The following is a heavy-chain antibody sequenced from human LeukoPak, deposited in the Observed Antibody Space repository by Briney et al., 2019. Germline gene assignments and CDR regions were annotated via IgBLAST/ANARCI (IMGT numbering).Heavy chain of an antibody. Sequence: GASVKVSCKASGGTFSSYAISWVRQAPGQGLEWMGRIIPIFGTANYAQKFQGRVTITTDESTSTAYMELSSLRSEDTAVYYCATGLHDFWSGQKAIFDYWGQGTLVTVSS. CDR3: ATGLHDFWSGQKAIFDY. V-gene: IGHV1-69*05. CDR2: IIPIFGTA. D-gene: IGHD3-3*01. CDR1: GGTFSSYA. J-gene: IGHJ4*02.